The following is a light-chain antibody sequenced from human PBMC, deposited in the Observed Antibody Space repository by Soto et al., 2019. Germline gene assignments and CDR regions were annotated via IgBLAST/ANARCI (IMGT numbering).Light chain of an antibody. Sequence: QSALTQPASVSGSPGQPITISCTGTSSDAGSYNFVSWYQQHPGKAPKVMIYEDSKRPSGVSNRFSGSKSGNTASLTISGLQAEDEADYYCCSYASSSTYWVFGGGTKLTVL. J-gene: IGLJ3*02. CDR2: EDS. CDR3: CSYASSSTYWV. V-gene: IGLV2-23*01. CDR1: SSDAGSYNF.